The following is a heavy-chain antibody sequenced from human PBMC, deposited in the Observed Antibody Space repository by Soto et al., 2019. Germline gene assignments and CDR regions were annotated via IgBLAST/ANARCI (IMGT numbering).Heavy chain of an antibody. V-gene: IGHV3-33*08. CDR1: GFTFRNHA. Sequence: PGGSLRLSCAASGFTFRNHAMHWVRQAPGKGLEWVGLIWYDGTSKYYADSVKGRFTISRDNSKDTLYLEMNSLRVEDTAIYYCARDQGVVIIKDHWGQGPLVTVYS. J-gene: IGHJ4*02. CDR3: ARDQGVVIIKDH. D-gene: IGHD2-8*01. CDR2: IWYDGTSK.